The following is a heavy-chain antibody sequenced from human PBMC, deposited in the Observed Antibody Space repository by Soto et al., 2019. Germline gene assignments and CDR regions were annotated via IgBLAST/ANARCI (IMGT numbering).Heavy chain of an antibody. CDR1: GYTFTSYD. V-gene: IGHV1-8*01. J-gene: IGHJ4*02. CDR3: GRGITNFAGVPG. CDR2: MNPNSGNT. D-gene: IGHD3-3*01. Sequence: QVQLVQSGAEVKKPGASVKVSCKASGYTFTSYDITWVRQATGQGLEWMGWMNPNSGNTGDAQKFQGRVTMTRNTAISTADMELSSLRAEDTAVYYCGRGITNFAGVPGWGQGTLVTVSS.